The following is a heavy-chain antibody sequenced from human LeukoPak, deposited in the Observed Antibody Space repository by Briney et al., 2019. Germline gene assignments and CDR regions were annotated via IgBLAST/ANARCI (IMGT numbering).Heavy chain of an antibody. CDR3: AKAKGSGSYYNSDYYYYGMDV. Sequence: GGSLRLSCATSGFTFSPYWMNWVRQAPGKGLEWVANVNPDGSETYYLDSVKGRFTISRDNSKNTLYLQMNSLRAEDTAVYYCAKAKGSGSYYNSDYYYYGMDVWGQGTTVTVSS. J-gene: IGHJ6*02. D-gene: IGHD3-10*01. CDR1: GFTFSPYW. CDR2: VNPDGSET. V-gene: IGHV3-7*01.